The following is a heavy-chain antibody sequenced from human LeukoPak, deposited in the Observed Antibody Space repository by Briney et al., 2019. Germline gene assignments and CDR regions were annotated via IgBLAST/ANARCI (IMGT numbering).Heavy chain of an antibody. CDR1: GGSISSGGYY. J-gene: IGHJ4*02. D-gene: IGHD3-16*02. CDR2: IYYSGST. Sequence: SQTLSLTCTVSGGSISSGGYYWSWIRQHPGKGLEWIGYIYYSGSTYYNPSLKSRVTISVDTSKNQFSLKLSSVPAADRAVYYWARGSGGGELSSFDYWGQGTLVTVSS. V-gene: IGHV4-31*03. CDR3: ARGSGGGELSSFDY.